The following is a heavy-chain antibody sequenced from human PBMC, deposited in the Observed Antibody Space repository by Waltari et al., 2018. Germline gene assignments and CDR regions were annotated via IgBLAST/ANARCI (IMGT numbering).Heavy chain of an antibody. CDR3: ATDSGYGGNSGYFDY. CDR1: GYTLTELS. CDR2: FDPEDGET. Sequence: QVQLVQSGAEVKEPGASVKVSCTVSGYTLTELSIHRVRQAPGKGLEWMGGFDPEDGETIYAQKFQGRVTMTEDTSTDTAYMELSSLRSEDTAVYYCATDSGYGGNSGYFDYWGQGTLVTVSS. V-gene: IGHV1-24*01. J-gene: IGHJ4*02. D-gene: IGHD4-17*01.